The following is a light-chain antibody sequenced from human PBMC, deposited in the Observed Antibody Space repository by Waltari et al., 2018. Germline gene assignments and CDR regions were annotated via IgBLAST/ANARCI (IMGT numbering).Light chain of an antibody. CDR1: QSVSNN. CDR2: GAS. CDR3: QHYNNWPPWT. Sequence: IVMTHSPATLSVSPGERATHPCRASQSVSNNLAWYQQRPGQAPRLLIYGASTRATGIPARFSGSGSGTEFTLSISSMQSEDFAVYYCQHYNNWPPWTFGQGTKVEI. J-gene: IGKJ1*01. V-gene: IGKV3-15*01.